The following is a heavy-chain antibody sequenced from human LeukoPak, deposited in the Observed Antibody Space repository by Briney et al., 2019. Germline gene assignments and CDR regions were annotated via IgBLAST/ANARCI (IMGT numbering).Heavy chain of an antibody. CDR1: GFTFSSYA. D-gene: IGHD3-3*01. V-gene: IGHV3-30-3*01. CDR2: ISYDGSNK. Sequence: GGSLRLSCAASGFTFSSYAMHWVRQAPGKGLEWVAVISYDGSNKYYADSVKGRFTISRDNSKNTLYLQMNSLRAEDTAVYYCAREELDTIFGVVPNAFDIWGQGTMVTVSS. CDR3: AREELDTIFGVVPNAFDI. J-gene: IGHJ3*02.